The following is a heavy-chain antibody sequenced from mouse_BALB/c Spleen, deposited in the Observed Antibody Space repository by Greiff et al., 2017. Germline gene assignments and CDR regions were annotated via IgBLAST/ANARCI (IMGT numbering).Heavy chain of an antibody. D-gene: IGHD1-1*01. Sequence: EVQLQESGPGLVKPSQSLSLTCTVTGYSITSDYAWNWIRQFPGNKLEWMGYISYSGRTSYNPSLKSRISITRDTSKNQFFLQLNSVTTEDTATYYCARCDYYGSSYEGFAYWGQGTLVTVSA. CDR1: GYSITSDYA. CDR3: ARCDYYGSSYEGFAY. CDR2: ISYSGRT. V-gene: IGHV3-2*02. J-gene: IGHJ3*01.